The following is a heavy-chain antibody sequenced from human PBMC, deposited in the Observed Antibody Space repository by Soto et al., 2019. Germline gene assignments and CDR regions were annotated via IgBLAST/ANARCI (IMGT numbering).Heavy chain of an antibody. D-gene: IGHD3-9*01. CDR1: GFTFSSYW. CDR3: ARDLTRPWRDWFDP. Sequence: GGSLRLSCAASGFTFSSYWMSWVRQAPGKGLEWVANIKQDGSEEYYADAVKGRFTISRDNAKNSLFLQMNSLRAEDTAVYYCARDLTRPWRDWFDPWGQGTLVTVSS. J-gene: IGHJ5*02. V-gene: IGHV3-7*01. CDR2: IKQDGSEE.